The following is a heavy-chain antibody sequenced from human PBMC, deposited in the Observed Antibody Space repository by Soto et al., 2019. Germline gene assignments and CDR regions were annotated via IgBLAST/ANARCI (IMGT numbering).Heavy chain of an antibody. D-gene: IGHD3-3*01. Sequence: ASVKVSCKASGGTFSSYTISWVRQAPGQGLEWMGRIIPILGIANYAQKFQGRVTITADKSTSTAYMELSSLRSEDTAVYYCARELGDFWSGYYIDPRDGWFDPWGQGTLVTVSS. CDR3: ARELGDFWSGYYIDPRDGWFDP. V-gene: IGHV1-69*04. CDR2: IIPILGIA. CDR1: GGTFSSYT. J-gene: IGHJ5*02.